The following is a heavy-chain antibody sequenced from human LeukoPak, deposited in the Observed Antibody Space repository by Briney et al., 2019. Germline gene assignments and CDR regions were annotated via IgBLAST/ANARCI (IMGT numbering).Heavy chain of an antibody. CDR2: IDNSGST. V-gene: IGHV4-59*08. CDR3: ARHCLYDSGGYQDEFDI. Sequence: PSDTLSLTCTLSGCSISSYYWSWVRQPPGQGLECLAYIDNSGSTNYTPSLKRRLPISLDTSQNKFSLNVRSVTAADTAVYYCARHCLYDSGGYQDEFDIWGQGRMVNVSS. CDR1: GCSISSYY. J-gene: IGHJ3*02. D-gene: IGHD3-22*01.